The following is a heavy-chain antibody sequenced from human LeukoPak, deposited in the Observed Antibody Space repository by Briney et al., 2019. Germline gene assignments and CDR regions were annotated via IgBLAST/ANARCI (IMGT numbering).Heavy chain of an antibody. CDR2: IKQDGSEE. Sequence: GGSLRLSCSASGFTFSNYWMNWVRQAPGKGLEWVAYIKQDGSEEYYVDSVKGRFTISRDNAKNSLYLQMNSLRAEDTAVYYCARVAAARSFDPWGQGTLVTVSS. J-gene: IGHJ5*02. D-gene: IGHD6-6*01. V-gene: IGHV3-7*01. CDR1: GFTFSNYW. CDR3: ARVAAARSFDP.